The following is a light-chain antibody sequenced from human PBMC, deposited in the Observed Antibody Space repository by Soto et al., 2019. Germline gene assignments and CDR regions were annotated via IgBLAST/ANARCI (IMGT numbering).Light chain of an antibody. CDR1: QTISIS. CDR2: GAS. Sequence: DIQMTQSPSSLSASVGGRVTIACRVCQTISISLNWYQVKPGKAPNLLMYGASYLKSGVPTRFSGSGSGTDFTLTISSLQPEDFATYYCQQTYTTPEITFGQGTRLEIK. V-gene: IGKV1-39*01. J-gene: IGKJ5*01. CDR3: QQTYTTPEIT.